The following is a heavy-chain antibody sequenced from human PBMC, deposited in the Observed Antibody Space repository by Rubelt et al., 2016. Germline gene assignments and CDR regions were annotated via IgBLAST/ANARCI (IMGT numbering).Heavy chain of an antibody. Sequence: QVQLQESGPGLVKPSETLSLTCTVSGGSISSYYWSWIRQPPGKGLEWIGYIYYSGSTNYNPSLKSRVTISVDTSKNQFSLTLSSVTAADTAVYYCARGGFRSGWYEWGYWGQGTLVTVSS. J-gene: IGHJ4*02. D-gene: IGHD6-19*01. CDR2: IYYSGST. V-gene: IGHV4-59*08. CDR1: GGSISSYY. CDR3: ARGGFRSGWYEWGY.